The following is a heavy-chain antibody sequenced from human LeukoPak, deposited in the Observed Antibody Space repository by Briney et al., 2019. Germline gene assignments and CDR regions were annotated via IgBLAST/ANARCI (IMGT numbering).Heavy chain of an antibody. D-gene: IGHD3-10*01. Sequence: SETLSLTCTVSGDSVSSGAYYWNWIRQHPGKGLEWLGYVYYSGGTYYNPSLKSRVAISIDTSRNQFSLKLSSVTAADTAVYYCAKDRGAGPYYYGSGSYRNYYYGMDVWGQGTTVTVSS. J-gene: IGHJ6*02. CDR1: GDSVSSGAYY. V-gene: IGHV4-31*03. CDR2: VYYSGGT. CDR3: AKDRGAGPYYYGSGSYRNYYYGMDV.